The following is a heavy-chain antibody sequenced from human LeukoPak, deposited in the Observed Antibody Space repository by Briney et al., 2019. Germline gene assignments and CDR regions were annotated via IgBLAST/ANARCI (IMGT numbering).Heavy chain of an antibody. J-gene: IGHJ4*02. Sequence: GGSLRLSCAASGFTFSSYAMSWVRQAPGKGPEWVSAISGSGGSTYYADSVKGRFTISRDNSKNTLYLQMNSLRAEDTAVYYCAKGERGYSYGYIDYWGQGTLVTVSS. CDR2: ISGSGGST. V-gene: IGHV3-23*01. D-gene: IGHD5-18*01. CDR1: GFTFSSYA. CDR3: AKGERGYSYGYIDY.